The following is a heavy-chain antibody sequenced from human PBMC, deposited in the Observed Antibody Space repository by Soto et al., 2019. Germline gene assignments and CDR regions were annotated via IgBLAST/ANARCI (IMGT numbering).Heavy chain of an antibody. CDR2: IYSNGDT. D-gene: IGHD6-6*01. CDR1: GGSMNNGGYY. V-gene: IGHV4-31*03. CDR3: ARRGGSSSRYYYYALDV. Sequence: SETLSLTCSVSGGSMNNGGYYWSWIRQLPGKGLEWIGYIYSNGDTYYNPSLKSRLTISVDTSKNQFSLNLTSVTAADTAVYYCARRGGSSSRYYYYALDVWGQGTTVTVSS. J-gene: IGHJ6*02.